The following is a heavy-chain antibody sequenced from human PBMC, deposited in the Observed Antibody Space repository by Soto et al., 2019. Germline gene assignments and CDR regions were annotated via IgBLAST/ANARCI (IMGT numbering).Heavy chain of an antibody. CDR3: ARDGANYYDSSGYYFYFDY. Sequence: SETLPLTCTVSGGSISSGGYYWSWIRQHPGKGLEWIGYIYYSGSTYYNPSLKSRVTISVDTSKNQFSLKLSSVTAADTAVYYCARDGANYYDSSGYYFYFDYWGQGTLVTVSS. V-gene: IGHV4-31*03. D-gene: IGHD3-22*01. J-gene: IGHJ4*02. CDR2: IYYSGST. CDR1: GGSISSGGYY.